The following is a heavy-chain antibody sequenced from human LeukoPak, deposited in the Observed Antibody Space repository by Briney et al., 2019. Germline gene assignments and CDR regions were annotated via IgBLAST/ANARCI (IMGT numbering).Heavy chain of an antibody. CDR2: TYYRSKWYN. CDR3: ASSLAIDSSSWYGGGKYYFDY. D-gene: IGHD6-13*01. V-gene: IGHV6-1*01. Sequence: SQTLSLTCAISGDSVSSNSAAWNWIRQSPSRGLEWLGRTYYRSKWYNDYAVSVRSRITINPDTSKNQFSLQLNSVTPEDTAVYYCASSLAIDSSSWYGGGKYYFDYWGQGTLVTVSS. J-gene: IGHJ4*02. CDR1: GDSVSSNSAA.